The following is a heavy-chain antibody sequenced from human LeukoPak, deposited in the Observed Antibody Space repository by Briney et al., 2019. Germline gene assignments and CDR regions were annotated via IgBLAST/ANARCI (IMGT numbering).Heavy chain of an antibody. CDR3: ERARGYYILTGYCLDP. CDR2: INPNSGGT. V-gene: IGHV1-2*02. J-gene: IGHJ5*02. Sequence: ASVKVSCKASGYTFTGYYMHWVRQAPGQGLEWMGWINPNSGGTNYAQKFQGRVTMTRDTSISTAYLELSRLRSDDTAVYYCERARGYYILTGYCLDPWRQGTLVTVSS. D-gene: IGHD3-9*01. CDR1: GYTFTGYY.